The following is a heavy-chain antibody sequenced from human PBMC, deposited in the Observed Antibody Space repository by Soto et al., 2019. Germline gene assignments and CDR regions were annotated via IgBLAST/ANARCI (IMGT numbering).Heavy chain of an antibody. V-gene: IGHV1-69*13. J-gene: IGHJ6*02. Sequence: SVKVSCKASGGTFSSYAISWVRQAPGQGLEWMGGIIPIFGTANYAQKFQGRVTITADESTSTAYMELSSLRSEDTAVYYCATDYYDSSGYLDYYYYGMDVWGQGTTVTVSS. D-gene: IGHD3-22*01. CDR1: GGTFSSYA. CDR3: ATDYYDSSGYLDYYYYGMDV. CDR2: IIPIFGTA.